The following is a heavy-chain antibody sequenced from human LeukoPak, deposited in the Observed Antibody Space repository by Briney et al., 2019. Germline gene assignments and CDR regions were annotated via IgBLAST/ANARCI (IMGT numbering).Heavy chain of an antibody. D-gene: IGHD1-1*01. J-gene: IGHJ6*03. CDR1: GGSISSYY. CDR3: ASSGQLLKYYYYMDV. CDR2: IYTSGST. V-gene: IGHV4-4*07. Sequence: PSETLSLTCTVSGGSISSYYWSWIRQPAGKGLEWIGRIYTSGSTNYNPSLKSRVTMSVDTSKNQFSLKLSSVTAADTAVYYCASSGQLLKYYYYMDVWGKGATVTVSS.